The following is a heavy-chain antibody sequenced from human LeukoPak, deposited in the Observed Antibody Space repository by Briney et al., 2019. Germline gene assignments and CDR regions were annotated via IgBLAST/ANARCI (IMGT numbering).Heavy chain of an antibody. CDR2: IYHSGST. V-gene: IGHV4-30-2*01. CDR3: ARMVVPLSYYFDY. CDR1: GGSISSGGYY. J-gene: IGHJ4*02. Sequence: PSQTLSLTCTVSGGSISSGGYYWSWIRQPPGKGLEWIGYIYHSGSTYYNPSLKSRVTISVDRSKNQFSLKLSSVTAADTAVYYCARMVVPLSYYFDYWGQGIVVTVSS. D-gene: IGHD2-15*01.